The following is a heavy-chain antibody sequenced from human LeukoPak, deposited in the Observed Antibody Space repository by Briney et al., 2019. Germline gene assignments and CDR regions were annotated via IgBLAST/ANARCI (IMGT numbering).Heavy chain of an antibody. J-gene: IGHJ4*02. CDR3: ARSEMADY. Sequence: VKVSCKASGYTFTGYYMHWVRQAPGQGLEWMGWINPESGATNYAQRFQGRVTMTRDTSISTAYMELSRLRSDDTALYYCARSEMADYWGQGTVDPVSS. D-gene: IGHD1-14*01. V-gene: IGHV1-2*02. CDR1: GYTFTGYY. CDR2: INPESGAT.